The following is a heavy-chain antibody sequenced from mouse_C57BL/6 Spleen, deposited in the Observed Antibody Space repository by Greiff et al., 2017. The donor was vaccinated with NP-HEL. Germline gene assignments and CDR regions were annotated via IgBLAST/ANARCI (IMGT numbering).Heavy chain of an antibody. CDR1: GYSITSGYF. CDR2: FRYDGGN. V-gene: IGHV3-6*01. CDR3: ASDSYNDYGGAY. J-gene: IGHJ3*01. D-gene: IGHD2-4*01. Sequence: EVQLQQSGPGLVKPSQSLSITCSVTGYSITSGYFWYWIRRLPGNHLECMGFFRYDGGNNYNPKFKNRTSITGDTSNNQFFLKLNSVTTDDTATYYGASDSYNDYGGAYWGQGTLVTVSA.